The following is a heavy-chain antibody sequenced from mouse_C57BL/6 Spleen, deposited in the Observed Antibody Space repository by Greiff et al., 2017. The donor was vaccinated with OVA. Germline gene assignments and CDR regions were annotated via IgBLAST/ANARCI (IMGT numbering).Heavy chain of an antibody. CDR3: ARGNHYAMDY. CDR2: INPSNGGT. D-gene: IGHD2-1*01. Sequence: QVQLQPPGPELVKPGASVKLSCKASGYTFTSYWMHWVKQRPGQGLEWIGNINPSNGGTTYNEKFKSKATLTVDKSASTAYMQLSSLTSEDSAVYYCARGNHYAMDYWGQGTSVTVSS. J-gene: IGHJ4*01. V-gene: IGHV1-53*01. CDR1: GYTFTSYW.